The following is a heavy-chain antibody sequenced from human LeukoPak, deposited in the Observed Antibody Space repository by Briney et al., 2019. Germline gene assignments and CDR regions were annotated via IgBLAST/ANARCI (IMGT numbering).Heavy chain of an antibody. CDR3: ARAEIAVADSFDY. V-gene: IGHV3-23*01. Sequence: GGPLRLSCAASEFTFSNYAMSWVRQAPGKGLEWVSSISGSGVTTQYADSVQGRFAISRGNSKNTLYLQMNSLRAEDTAVYYCARAEIAVADSFDYWGQGTLVTVSS. CDR1: EFTFSNYA. CDR2: ISGSGVTT. D-gene: IGHD6-19*01. J-gene: IGHJ4*02.